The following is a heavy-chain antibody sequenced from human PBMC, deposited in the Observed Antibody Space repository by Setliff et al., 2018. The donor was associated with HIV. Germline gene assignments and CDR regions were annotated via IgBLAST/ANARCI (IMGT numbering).Heavy chain of an antibody. CDR3: ARDIPHDYTFWSGSTRFDP. V-gene: IGHV1-18*01. D-gene: IGHD3-3*01. CDR1: GYTFTSYA. CDR2: ISPYNGNT. Sequence: ASVKVSCKTSGYTFTSYAISWVRQAPGQGLEWMGWISPYNGNTNYAQKLQGRVTLTTDTATNTAHMDLRSLRSDDTAVYYCARDIPHDYTFWSGSTRFDPWGQGTLVTVSS. J-gene: IGHJ5*02.